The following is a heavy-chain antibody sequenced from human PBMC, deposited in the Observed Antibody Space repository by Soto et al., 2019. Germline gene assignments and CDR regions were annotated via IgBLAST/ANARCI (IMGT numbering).Heavy chain of an antibody. CDR2: IYYSGST. CDR3: ASTLEGSYGPNWFDP. J-gene: IGHJ5*02. D-gene: IGHD3-16*01. Sequence: SETLSLTCTVSYGSINSGGYYWSWIRQHPGKGLEWIGYIYYSGSTYYNPSLKSLVTISVDTSKNQFSLRLSSVTAADTAVYYCASTLEGSYGPNWFDPWGQGTLVTVSS. V-gene: IGHV4-31*01. CDR1: YGSINSGGYY.